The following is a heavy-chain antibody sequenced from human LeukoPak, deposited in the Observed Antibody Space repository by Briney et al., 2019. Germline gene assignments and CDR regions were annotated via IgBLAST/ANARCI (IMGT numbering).Heavy chain of an antibody. CDR3: AREAAAAGNWYFDL. V-gene: IGHV4-39*07. Sequence: PSETLSLTCTVSGGSISSSSYYWGWIRQPPGKGLEWIGSIYYSGSTYYNPSLKSRVTISVDTSKNQFSLKLSSVTAADTAVYYCAREAAAAGNWYFDLWGRGTLVTVSS. CDR1: GGSISSSSYY. J-gene: IGHJ2*01. D-gene: IGHD6-13*01. CDR2: IYYSGST.